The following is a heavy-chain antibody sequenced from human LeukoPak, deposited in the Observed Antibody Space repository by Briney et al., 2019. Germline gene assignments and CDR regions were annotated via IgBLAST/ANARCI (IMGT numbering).Heavy chain of an antibody. D-gene: IGHD3-22*01. V-gene: IGHV3-64*01. Sequence: PGGSLRLSCAASGFTFSSYAMHWVRQAPGKGLEYVSAISSNGGSTYYANSVKGRFTISRDNVKNSLYLQMNSLRAEDTAVYYCARDSMYSSSLDYWGQGTLVTVSS. CDR3: ARDSMYSSSLDY. CDR2: ISSNGGST. CDR1: GFTFSSYA. J-gene: IGHJ4*02.